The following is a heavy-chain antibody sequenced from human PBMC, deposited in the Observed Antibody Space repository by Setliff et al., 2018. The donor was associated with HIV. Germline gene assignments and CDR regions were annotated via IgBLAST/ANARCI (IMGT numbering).Heavy chain of an antibody. CDR2: VYTNGKT. Sequence: SETLSLTCTVSGGSISSYYCSWIRQPPGKELEWIGYVYTNGKTNYNPSLTSRVTISVDTSTNQFSLKLKSVTAADTAIYYCARHVGGGATPSRYYFDSWGQGTLVTVSS. V-gene: IGHV4-4*09. D-gene: IGHD3-10*01. CDR1: GGSISSYY. CDR3: ARHVGGGATPSRYYFDS. J-gene: IGHJ4*02.